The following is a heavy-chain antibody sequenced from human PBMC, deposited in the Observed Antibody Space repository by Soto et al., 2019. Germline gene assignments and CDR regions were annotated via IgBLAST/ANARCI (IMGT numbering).Heavy chain of an antibody. J-gene: IGHJ6*03. CDR2: IYYSGST. CDR1: GGSISSYY. Sequence: QVQLQESGPGLVKPSETLSLTCTVSGGSISSYYWSWIRQPPGKGLEWIGYIYYSGSTNYNPSLKSRVTISVDTSKNQFSLKLSSVTAADTAVYYCARHARCSARPCKLYNYYFMELCGKGPTVTV. D-gene: IGHD2-15*01. V-gene: IGHV4-59*08. CDR3: ARHARCSARPCKLYNYYFMEL.